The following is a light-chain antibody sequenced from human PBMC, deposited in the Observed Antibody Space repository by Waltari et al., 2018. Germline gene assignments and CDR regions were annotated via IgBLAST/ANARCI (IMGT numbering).Light chain of an antibody. V-gene: IGKV3-20*01. CDR1: QRVSTTF. Sequence: EIVLTQSPGTLSLSPGERATLSCRTSQRVSTTFLSCYQQKPGQAPRLLIYGAYNGATGIPDRFRGSGSGTDFTLTLSRLEPEDFAVFYCQQYDASPPMYTFGQGTKLEIK. J-gene: IGKJ2*01. CDR2: GAY. CDR3: QQYDASPPMYT.